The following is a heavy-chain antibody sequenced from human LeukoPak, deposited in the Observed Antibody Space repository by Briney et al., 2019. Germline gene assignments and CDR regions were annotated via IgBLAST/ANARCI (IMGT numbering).Heavy chain of an antibody. V-gene: IGHV4-59*01. CDR2: IYYTGST. CDR1: GGSISRDY. Sequence: SETLSLTCTVSGGSISRDYWSWIRQPPGKGLERIGYIYYTGSTNYNPSLKSRVTISVDTSKNQFSLKLSSVTAADTAVYYCARGIPPSHDAFDIWGQGTMVTVSS. J-gene: IGHJ3*02. CDR3: ARGIPPSHDAFDI. D-gene: IGHD2-21*01.